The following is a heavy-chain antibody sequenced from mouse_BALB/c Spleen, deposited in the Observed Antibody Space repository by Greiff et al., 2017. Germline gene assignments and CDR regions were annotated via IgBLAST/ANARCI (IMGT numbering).Heavy chain of an antibody. CDR2: ISSGGST. D-gene: IGHD2-1*01. CDR3: ARDYGNDYYAMDY. V-gene: IGHV5-6-5*01. CDR1: GFTFSSYA. Sequence: EVKLMESGGGLVKPGGSLKLSCAASGFTFSSYAMYWVRQTPEKRLEWVASISSGGSTYYPDSVKGRFTISRDNARNILYLQMSSLRSEDTAMYYCARDYGNDYYAMDYWGQGTSVTVSS. J-gene: IGHJ4*01.